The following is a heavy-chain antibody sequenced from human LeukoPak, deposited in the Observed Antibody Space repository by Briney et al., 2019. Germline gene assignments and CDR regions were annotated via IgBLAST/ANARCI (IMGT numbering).Heavy chain of an antibody. D-gene: IGHD3-3*01. CDR2: KYYSGST. Sequence: TSETLSLTCTVSGASISSSYRSWIRQPPGKGLEWIAYKYYSGSTDSNPSLKSRVSISVDTSKNQFSLKLSSVTAADTAIYYCARHRFAWHYFDIWGQGTMVTVSS. J-gene: IGHJ3*02. V-gene: IGHV4-59*08. CDR1: GASISSSY. CDR3: ARHRFAWHYFDI.